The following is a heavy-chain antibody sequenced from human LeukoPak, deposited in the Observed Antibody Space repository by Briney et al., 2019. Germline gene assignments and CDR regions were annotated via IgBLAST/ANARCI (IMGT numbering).Heavy chain of an antibody. D-gene: IGHD2-2*01. CDR1: GFTFSNYW. CDR3: ARGYCSSTNCFLDY. CDR2: IKQDGSEK. V-gene: IGHV3-7*01. Sequence: GGSLRLSCAASGFTFSNYWMSWVRQAPGKGLEWVANIKQDGSEKCYVDSVKGRFTISRDNAKNSLYLQMNSLRAEDTAVYSCARGYCSSTNCFLDYWGQGTLVTVSS. J-gene: IGHJ4*02.